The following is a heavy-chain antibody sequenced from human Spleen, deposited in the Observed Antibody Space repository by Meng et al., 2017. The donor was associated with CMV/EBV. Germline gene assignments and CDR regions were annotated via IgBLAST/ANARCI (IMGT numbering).Heavy chain of an antibody. CDR1: GFTFTTSA. CDR2: IVVGSGNT. Sequence: SVKVSCKASGFTFTTSAVQWVRQARGQRLAWIGWIVVGSGNTNYAQKFQERVTITRDMSTRTADMELSSLRSEDTAVYYCAADRASDDSSGYHNWFDPWGQGTLVTVSS. D-gene: IGHD3-22*01. V-gene: IGHV1-58*01. CDR3: AADRASDDSSGYHNWFDP. J-gene: IGHJ5*02.